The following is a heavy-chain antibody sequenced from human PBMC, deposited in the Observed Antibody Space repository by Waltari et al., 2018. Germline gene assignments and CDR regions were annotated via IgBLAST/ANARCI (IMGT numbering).Heavy chain of an antibody. Sequence: EVQLVQSGAEVKKPGESLKISCKGSGYSFTSYWIGWGRQMPGKGLEWMGIIYPGDSDTRYRPSFQGQVTISADKSISTAYLQWSSLKASDTAMYYCARPHSGYSSSWDVDYWGQGTLVTVSS. J-gene: IGHJ4*02. V-gene: IGHV5-51*03. D-gene: IGHD6-13*01. CDR2: IYPGDSDT. CDR3: ARPHSGYSSSWDVDY. CDR1: GYSFTSYW.